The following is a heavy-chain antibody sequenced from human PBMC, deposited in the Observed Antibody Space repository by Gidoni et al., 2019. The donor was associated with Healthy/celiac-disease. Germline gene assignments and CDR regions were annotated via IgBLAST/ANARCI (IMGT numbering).Heavy chain of an antibody. D-gene: IGHD3-22*01. V-gene: IGHV3-23*01. CDR3: AGSYYDSSGYYYAGAAFDP. J-gene: IGHJ5*02. CDR2: ISGSGGST. Sequence: EVQLLESGGGLVQPGGSLRLSCAASGFTFSSYAMSWVRQAPGKGLEWVSAISGSGGSTYYADSVKGRFTISRDNSKNTLYLQMNSLRAEDTAVYYCAGSYYDSSGYYYAGAAFDPWGQGTLVTVSS. CDR1: GFTFSSYA.